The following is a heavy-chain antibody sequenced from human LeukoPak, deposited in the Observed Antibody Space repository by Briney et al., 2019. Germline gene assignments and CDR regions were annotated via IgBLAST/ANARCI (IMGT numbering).Heavy chain of an antibody. CDR2: IYTSGST. J-gene: IGHJ3*02. CDR3: AISAMDAFDI. D-gene: IGHD2-2*01. V-gene: IGHV4-4*07. Sequence: SQTLSLTCTVSGGSISSYYWSWIRQPAGKGLEWIGRIYTSGSTNYNPSLKSRVTMSVDMSTNQFSLKLSSVTAADTAVYYCAISAMDAFDIWGQGTMVTVSS. CDR1: GGSISSYY.